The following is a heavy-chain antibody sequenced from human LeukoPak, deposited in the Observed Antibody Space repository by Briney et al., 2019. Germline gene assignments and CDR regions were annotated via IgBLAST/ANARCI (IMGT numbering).Heavy chain of an antibody. CDR3: AEGANWFES. CDR2: ISSSGRTT. Sequence: GGSLRLSCAASGFTFSSYGMTWVRQAPGKGLEWVSSISSSGRTTYYADSVKGRFTISRDNFKNTMYLQMKSLRADDTAVYFCAEGANWFESWGQGTLVTVSS. CDR1: GFTFSSYG. V-gene: IGHV3-23*01. J-gene: IGHJ5*01.